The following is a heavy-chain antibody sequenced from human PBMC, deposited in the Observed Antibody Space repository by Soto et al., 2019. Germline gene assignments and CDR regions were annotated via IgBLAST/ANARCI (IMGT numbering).Heavy chain of an antibody. CDR1: GYTFTTYS. CDR2: MNPLNGDT. CDR3: ARGNSGAFDI. D-gene: IGHD6-19*01. V-gene: IGHV1-3*01. Sequence: QVQLVQSGAEVKKPGASVKVCCKASGYTFTTYSMHWVRQAPGQRLEWMGWMNPLNGDTKYSQRFQGRLTIIRDTAASTAYMELSSLRSEDTAIYYCARGNSGAFDIWGQGTMVTVSS. J-gene: IGHJ3*02.